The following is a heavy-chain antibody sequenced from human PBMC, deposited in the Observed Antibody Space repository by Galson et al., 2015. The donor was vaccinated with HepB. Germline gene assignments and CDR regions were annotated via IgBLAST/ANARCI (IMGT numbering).Heavy chain of an antibody. CDR3: AKGKAGGSGYYYFFEY. CDR1: GFTFDDYA. Sequence: SLRLSCAASGFTFDDYAMHWVRHVPGKGLEWVSGINWNSGRIDYADSVKGRFTISRDNAKNSLYLQMDCLRPEDTALYYCAKGKAGGSGYYYFFEYWGQGTLVTVSS. D-gene: IGHD3-22*01. V-gene: IGHV3-9*01. J-gene: IGHJ4*02. CDR2: INWNSGRI.